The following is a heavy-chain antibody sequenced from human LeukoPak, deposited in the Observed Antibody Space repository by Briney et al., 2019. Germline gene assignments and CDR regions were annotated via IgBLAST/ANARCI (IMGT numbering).Heavy chain of an antibody. CDR1: GFTFSSYG. Sequence: PGGSLRLSCAASGFTFSSYGMHWVRQAPGKGLEWVAFIRYDGSNKYYADSVKGRFTISRDNSKNTLYLQMNSLRAEDTAVYYCAKGGNDITMVRGVEFDYWGQGTLVTVSS. V-gene: IGHV3-30*02. CDR2: IRYDGSNK. J-gene: IGHJ4*02. D-gene: IGHD3-10*01. CDR3: AKGGNDITMVRGVEFDY.